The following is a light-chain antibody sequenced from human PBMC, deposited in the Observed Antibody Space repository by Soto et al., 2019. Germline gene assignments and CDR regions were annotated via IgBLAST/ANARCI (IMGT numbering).Light chain of an antibody. CDR2: GAS. CDR3: QQYDNSPRT. Sequence: EIVLTQSPGTLSLSPGERATLSCRASQSVNSNYLAWYQLKPGQGPRLLMYGASSRATGIPDRFSGSGSGTDFTLTISRLEPEDFAVYYCQQYDNSPRTCGQGTKVEIK. CDR1: QSVNSNY. J-gene: IGKJ1*01. V-gene: IGKV3-20*01.